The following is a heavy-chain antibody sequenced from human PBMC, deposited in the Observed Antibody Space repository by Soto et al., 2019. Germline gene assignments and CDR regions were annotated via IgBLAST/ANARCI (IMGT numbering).Heavy chain of an antibody. CDR1: VFTLSLHT. Sequence: GGSLRLSCAASVFTLSLHTMNWVRQAPGKGLEWVSFIGSRTSDIYYADSVKGRFTISRDNAKNSLYLDLTRLRAEDTAVYFCVRDYYDTSGYPNTFDMWGQGTMVTVSS. CDR3: VRDYYDTSGYPNTFDM. CDR2: IGSRTSDI. J-gene: IGHJ3*02. D-gene: IGHD3-22*01. V-gene: IGHV3-21*01.